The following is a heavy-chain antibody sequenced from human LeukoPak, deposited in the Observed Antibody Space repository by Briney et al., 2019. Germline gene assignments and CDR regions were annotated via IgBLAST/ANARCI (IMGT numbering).Heavy chain of an antibody. V-gene: IGHV3-74*01. J-gene: IGHJ4*02. CDR3: ARDDDYGDYFDY. CDR2: INSDGSKT. CDR1: GFTFTTYW. D-gene: IGHD4-17*01. Sequence: GGSLRLSCAASGFTFTTYWMHWVRQAPGKGLVWVSRINSDGSKTSYADSVKGRFTISRDNAKNTLYLQMNSLRDEDTAVYFCARDDDYGDYFDYWGRGTLVTVSS.